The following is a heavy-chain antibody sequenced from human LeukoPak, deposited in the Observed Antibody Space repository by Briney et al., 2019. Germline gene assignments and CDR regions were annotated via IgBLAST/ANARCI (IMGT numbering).Heavy chain of an antibody. J-gene: IGHJ6*03. V-gene: IGHV4-34*01. CDR2: INHSGST. CDR1: GGSFSGYY. CDR3: ARGLGYYYGSGSYPYYYYYMDV. D-gene: IGHD3-10*01. Sequence: SETLSLTCAVYGGSFSGYYWSWIRQPPGKGLEWIGEINHSGSTNYNPSLKSRVTISVDTSKNQFSLKLSSVTAADTAVYYCARGLGYYYGSGSYPYYYYYMDVWGKGTTVTVSS.